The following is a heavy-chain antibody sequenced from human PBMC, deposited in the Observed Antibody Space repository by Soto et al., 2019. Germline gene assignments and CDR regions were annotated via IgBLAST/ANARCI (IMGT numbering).Heavy chain of an antibody. V-gene: IGHV3-30*18. Sequence: GGSLRLSCAASGFTFSSYGMHWVRQAPGKGLEWVAVISYDGSNKYYADSVKGRFTISRDNSKNTLYLQMNSLRAEDTAVYYCAKDEEERYSSSTLDYWGQGTLVTVSS. CDR1: GFTFSSYG. CDR3: AKDEEERYSSSTLDY. CDR2: ISYDGSNK. D-gene: IGHD6-13*01. J-gene: IGHJ4*02.